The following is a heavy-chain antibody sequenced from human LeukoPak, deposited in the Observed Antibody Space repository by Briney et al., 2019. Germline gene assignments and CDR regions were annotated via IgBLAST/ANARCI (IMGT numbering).Heavy chain of an antibody. Sequence: PSETLSLTCTVSGGPITTYYLSWIRQPAGKGLEWIGRIYTSGSTNYNPSLKSRVTISGDTSKNQLSLKLSSVTAADTAVYYCARAAGRGRDYFYYMDVWGKGTTVTIS. V-gene: IGHV4-4*07. CDR3: ARAAGRGRDYFYYMDV. CDR1: GGPITTYY. CDR2: IYTSGST. D-gene: IGHD1-26*01. J-gene: IGHJ6*03.